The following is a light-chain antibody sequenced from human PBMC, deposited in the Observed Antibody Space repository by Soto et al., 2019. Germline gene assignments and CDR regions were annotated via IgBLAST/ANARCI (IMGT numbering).Light chain of an antibody. J-gene: IGLJ2*01. Sequence: ALTQPASVSGSPGQSITISCTGTSSDVGGYNYVSWYQQHPGKAPKLMIYEVSNRPSGVSNRFSGSKSGNTASLTISGLQAEDEADYCCSSYTSSSTVVFGGGTKLTVL. CDR2: EVS. V-gene: IGLV2-14*01. CDR1: SSDVGGYNY. CDR3: SSYTSSSTVV.